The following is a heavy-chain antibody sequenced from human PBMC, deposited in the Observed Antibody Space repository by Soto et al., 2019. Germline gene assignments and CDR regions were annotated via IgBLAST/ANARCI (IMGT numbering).Heavy chain of an antibody. J-gene: IGHJ4*02. D-gene: IGHD1-20*01. Sequence: SETPSLTCTVSGGSISSYYWSWIRQPPGKGLEWIGYIYYSGSTNYNPSLKSRVTISVDTSKNQFSLKLSSVTAADTAVYYCARTTYNSGSPFDYWGQGTMGTVSS. V-gene: IGHV4-59*01. CDR1: GGSISSYY. CDR2: IYYSGST. CDR3: ARTTYNSGSPFDY.